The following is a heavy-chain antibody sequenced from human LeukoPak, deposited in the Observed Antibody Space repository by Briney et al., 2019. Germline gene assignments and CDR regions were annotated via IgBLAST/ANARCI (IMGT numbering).Heavy chain of an antibody. J-gene: IGHJ3*02. CDR1: GFTFSSFA. CDR2: ISGSGGST. Sequence: GGSLILSCAASGFTFSSFAMSRVRQAPGKGLEWVSAISGSGGSTYYADSVKGRFTISRDNSKNTLYLQMNSLRAEDTAVYYCANPDAFDIWGQGTMLTVSS. V-gene: IGHV3-23*01. CDR3: ANPDAFDI.